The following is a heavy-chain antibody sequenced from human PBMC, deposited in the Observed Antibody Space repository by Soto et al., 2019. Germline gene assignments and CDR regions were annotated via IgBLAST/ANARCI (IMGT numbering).Heavy chain of an antibody. J-gene: IGHJ4*02. Sequence: PGGSLRLSCKASGFSFSSYGMHWIRQAPGKGLEWLAIIWNDGSNQYYADSVKGRFTISRDNSKNTLFLQMNSLRADDTAVYYCAKDQASGQGSFDSWGQGTLVTVSS. V-gene: IGHV3-30*02. CDR2: IWNDGSNQ. CDR3: AKDQASGQGSFDS. CDR1: GFSFSSYG.